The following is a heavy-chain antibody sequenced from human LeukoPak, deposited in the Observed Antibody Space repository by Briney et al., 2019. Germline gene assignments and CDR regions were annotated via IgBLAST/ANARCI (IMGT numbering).Heavy chain of an antibody. Sequence: PGGSPRLSCTASGFRFGGYSIHWVRQAPGKGLEWLSYISVSGTIHADSVMGRVTVSRDNAKNSLYLQMNSLRAEDTAVYYCARIRGSTLPISYMDVWGKGTTVTVSS. V-gene: IGHV3-48*04. CDR3: ARIRGSTLPISYMDV. CDR1: GFRFGGYS. J-gene: IGHJ6*03. CDR2: ISVSGT. D-gene: IGHD6-13*01.